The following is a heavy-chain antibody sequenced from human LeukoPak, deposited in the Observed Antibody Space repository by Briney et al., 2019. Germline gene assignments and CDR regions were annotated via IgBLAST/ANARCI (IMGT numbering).Heavy chain of an antibody. J-gene: IGHJ5*01. Sequence: SETLSLTCAVYGGSFSGYHWSWIRQPAGKGLEWIGRMFYSGNTDYNPSLKSRLTMSIDTSKNQFSLKLSSVTAADTAVYFCARDQEHCSGTSCYPYWYDSWGQGTLVTVSS. CDR2: MFYSGNT. CDR1: GGSFSGYH. D-gene: IGHD2-2*01. V-gene: IGHV4-4*07. CDR3: ARDQEHCSGTSCYPYWYDS.